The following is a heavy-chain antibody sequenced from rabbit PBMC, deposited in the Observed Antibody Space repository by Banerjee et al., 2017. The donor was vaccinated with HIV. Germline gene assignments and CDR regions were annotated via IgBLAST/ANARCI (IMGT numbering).Heavy chain of an antibody. J-gene: IGHJ4*01. D-gene: IGHD6-1*01. Sequence: QEQLEESGGDQDTPRASMTLTCQASGYDFSSNSMCWVSQAPGKGLEWIACIYNGDGSTYYASWAKGRFTISKTSSTTVTLQMTSLTVADTATYFCARCPYAVHVGNGYANLNLWGPGTLVTVS. CDR1: GYDFSSNS. CDR2: IYNGDGST. CDR3: ARCPYAVHVGNGYANLNL. V-gene: IGHV1S45*01.